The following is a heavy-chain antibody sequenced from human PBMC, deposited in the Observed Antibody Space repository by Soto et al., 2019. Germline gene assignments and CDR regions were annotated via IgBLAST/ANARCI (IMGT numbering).Heavy chain of an antibody. Sequence: GGSLRLSCAASGFTFSSYGMHWVRQAPGKGLEWVAVIWYDGSNKYYADSVKGRFTISRDNSKNTLYLQMNSLRAEDTAVYYCARVGGLGQGLVDDYYWGMAVWGKGTTVPVSS. CDR2: IWYDGSNK. CDR1: GFTFSSYG. D-gene: IGHD6-19*01. J-gene: IGHJ6*04. V-gene: IGHV3-33*01. CDR3: ARVGGLGQGLVDDYYWGMAV.